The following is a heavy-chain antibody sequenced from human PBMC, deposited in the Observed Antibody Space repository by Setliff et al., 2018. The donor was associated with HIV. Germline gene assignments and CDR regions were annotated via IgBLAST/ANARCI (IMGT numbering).Heavy chain of an antibody. CDR3: ATSFGSGVAPFDN. CDR2: TIPVLSMS. J-gene: IGHJ4*02. Sequence: RASVKVSCKASEDTLNSYTIHWVRQTPGQGLEWMGRTIPVLSMSNFALKFQGRGSIFADKSTSTAYLGLNGLTSEDTAIYYCATSFGSGVAPFDNWGQGTLVTVSS. V-gene: IGHV1-69*02. CDR1: EDTLNSYT. D-gene: IGHD3-10*01.